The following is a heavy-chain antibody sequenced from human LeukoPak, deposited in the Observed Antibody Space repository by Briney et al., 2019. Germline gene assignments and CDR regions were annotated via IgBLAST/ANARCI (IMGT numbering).Heavy chain of an antibody. CDR1: GFTPGDHA. V-gene: IGHV3-49*04. D-gene: IGHD5-24*01. Sequence: GGSLRLSCAASGFTPGDHAMTWVRQAPGKGLEWVAFIRSNAYRCTTEYAPSVKGRFSISRDDSKSVVYLQMNGLKSEDTAVYYCSRGPIQLWMHNGMDVWGQGTTVTVS. CDR3: SRGPIQLWMHNGMDV. CDR2: IRSNAYRCTT. J-gene: IGHJ6*02.